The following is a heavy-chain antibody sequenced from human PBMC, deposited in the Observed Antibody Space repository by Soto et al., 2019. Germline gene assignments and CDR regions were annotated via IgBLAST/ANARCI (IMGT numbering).Heavy chain of an antibody. V-gene: IGHV3-53*01. J-gene: IGHJ4*02. CDR1: GLSVSSNY. Sequence: GGSLRLSCAASGLSVSSNYMSWIRQAPGKGLEWVSLIYSDGRTFYADSVKGRFTISRDNSETTVYLQMNSLRVDDTAVYYCARYYGAGSYFFDIWGQGTLVTVSS. CDR3: ARYYGAGSYFFDI. D-gene: IGHD3-10*01. CDR2: IYSDGRT.